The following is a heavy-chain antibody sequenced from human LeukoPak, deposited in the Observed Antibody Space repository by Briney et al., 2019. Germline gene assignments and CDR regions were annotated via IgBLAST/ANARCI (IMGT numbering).Heavy chain of an antibody. D-gene: IGHD6-19*01. J-gene: IGHJ4*02. Sequence: QPGGSLRLSCAASGFTFSSYWVSWVRQAPGKGLEWVANIKQDGSEKYYVDSVKGRFTISRDNAKNSLYLQMNSLRAEDTAVYYCARGGSSGWPFDYWGQGTLVTVSS. CDR3: ARGGSSGWPFDY. V-gene: IGHV3-7*01. CDR1: GFTFSSYW. CDR2: IKQDGSEK.